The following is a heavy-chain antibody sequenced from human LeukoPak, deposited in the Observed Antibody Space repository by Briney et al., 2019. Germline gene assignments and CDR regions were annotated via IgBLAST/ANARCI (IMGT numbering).Heavy chain of an antibody. CDR1: AFTFSSYW. V-gene: IGHV3-74*01. J-gene: IGHJ4*02. D-gene: IGHD6-13*01. Sequence: PGGSLRLPCATSAFTFSSYWMHWVRQAPGKGLVWVSRINSDGSSRSYADYVKGRFTISRDDAKNTLYPQMSSLSVDDTAIYYCTRGSPGYSSSWLDFWGQGILVTVSS. CDR3: TRGSPGYSSSWLDF. CDR2: INSDGSSR.